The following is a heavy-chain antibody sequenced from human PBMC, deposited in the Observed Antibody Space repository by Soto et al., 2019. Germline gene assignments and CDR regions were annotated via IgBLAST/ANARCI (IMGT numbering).Heavy chain of an antibody. Sequence: EVQLVESGGGLVQPGGSLRLSCASSGFTFSSCSMNWVRQAPGKGLEWVSFIRRSGDTKYYADTVKGRFTISRDKAKNSLYLQMSSLRDEDTAVYYCAKYCSSDVCFDYWGQGTLVAVSS. CDR2: IRRSGDTK. V-gene: IGHV3-48*02. CDR1: GFTFSSCS. D-gene: IGHD2-8*01. J-gene: IGHJ4*02. CDR3: AKYCSSDVCFDY.